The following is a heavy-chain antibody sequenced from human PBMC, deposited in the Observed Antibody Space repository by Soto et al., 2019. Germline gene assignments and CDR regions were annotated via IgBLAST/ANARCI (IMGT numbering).Heavy chain of an antibody. D-gene: IGHD6-19*01. CDR3: AKRTMSSVWPFDY. CDR1: GFTFSNYA. Sequence: EVQLLESGGGLVQPGGSLRLSCAASGFTFSNYAMTWVRQAPGKGLEWVSVISGSGGNTYYADSVKGRFTISRDNSQNPLSLQMNSLRAEDTAVYYCAKRTMSSVWPFDYWGQGTLVTVSS. CDR2: ISGSGGNT. J-gene: IGHJ4*02. V-gene: IGHV3-23*01.